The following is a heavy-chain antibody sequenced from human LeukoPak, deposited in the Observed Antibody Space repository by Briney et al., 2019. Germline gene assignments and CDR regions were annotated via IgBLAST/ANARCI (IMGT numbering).Heavy chain of an antibody. D-gene: IGHD3-16*01. J-gene: IGHJ4*02. CDR3: ARWRSRGYYFDY. CDR2: ISSSSSYI. Sequence: GGSLRLSCAASGFTFSSYSMNWVRQAPGKGLEWVSSISSSSSYIYYADSVKGRFTISRDNAKNSLYLQMNSLRAEDTAVYYCARWRSRGYYFDYWGQGTLVTVSS. V-gene: IGHV3-21*01. CDR1: GFTFSSYS.